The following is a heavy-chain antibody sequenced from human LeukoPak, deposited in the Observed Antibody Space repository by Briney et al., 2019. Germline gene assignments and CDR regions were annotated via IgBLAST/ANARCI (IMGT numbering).Heavy chain of an antibody. Sequence: GGSLRLSCAASGFTFSSYWMTWVRQAPGKGLEWVANIKQDGSEKYYVDSVKGRFTISRDNAKNSLYLQMNSLGAEDTAVYYCARDLYSSSWYVDYWGQGTLVTVSS. CDR1: GFTFSSYW. D-gene: IGHD6-13*01. CDR2: IKQDGSEK. V-gene: IGHV3-7*01. CDR3: ARDLYSSSWYVDY. J-gene: IGHJ4*02.